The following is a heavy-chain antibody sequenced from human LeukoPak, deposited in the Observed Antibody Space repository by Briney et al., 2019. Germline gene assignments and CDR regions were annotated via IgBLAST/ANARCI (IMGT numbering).Heavy chain of an antibody. CDR1: GFTFSTYA. J-gene: IGHJ4*02. CDR3: AVRGWIQLWLPSY. D-gene: IGHD5-18*01. V-gene: IGHV3-23*01. Sequence: GGSLRLSCAASGFTFSTYAMSWVRQAPGKGLEWVSAISGSGGSTYYADSVKGRFTISRDNSKNTLYLQMNSLRAEDTAVYYCAVRGWIQLWLPSYWSQGTLVTVSS. CDR2: ISGSGGST.